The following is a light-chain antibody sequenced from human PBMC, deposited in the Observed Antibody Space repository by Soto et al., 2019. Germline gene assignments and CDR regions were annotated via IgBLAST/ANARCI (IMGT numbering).Light chain of an antibody. CDR3: QTWGTGIGV. V-gene: IGLV4-69*01. Sequence: QSVLNQSPSASASLGASVKLTCTLSSGHSSYAIAWHQQQPEKGPRYLMKLNSDGSHSKGDGIPDRFSGSSSGAERYLTISSLQSEDEADYYCQTWGTGIGVFGGGTKLTVL. CDR2: LNSDGSH. CDR1: SGHSSYA. J-gene: IGLJ3*02.